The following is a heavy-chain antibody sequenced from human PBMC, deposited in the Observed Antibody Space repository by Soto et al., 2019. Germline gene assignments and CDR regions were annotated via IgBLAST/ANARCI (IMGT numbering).Heavy chain of an antibody. Sequence: PGGSLRLSCAASGFTFSSYAMHWVRQAPGKGLEWVAVISYDGSNKYYADSVKGRFTISRDNSKNTLYLQMNSLRAEDTAVYYCARTDDSSSFDYWGQGTLVTVSS. V-gene: IGHV3-30-3*01. CDR1: GFTFSSYA. CDR3: ARTDDSSSFDY. CDR2: ISYDGSNK. D-gene: IGHD6-13*01. J-gene: IGHJ4*02.